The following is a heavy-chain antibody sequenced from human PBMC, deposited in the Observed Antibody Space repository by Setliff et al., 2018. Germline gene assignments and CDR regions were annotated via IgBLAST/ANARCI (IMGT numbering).Heavy chain of an antibody. CDR3: ARVPSYGSGSYYYYYYGMDV. Sequence: PSETLSLTCTVSGGSISSRSYYWGWIRQPPGKGLEWIGSIYYSGSTHYKPSLKSRVTISVDTSKNQFSLKLSSVTAADTAVYYCARVPSYGSGSYYYYYYGMDVWGQGTTVTVSS. CDR2: IYYSGST. D-gene: IGHD3-10*01. CDR1: GGSISSRSYY. V-gene: IGHV4-39*07. J-gene: IGHJ6*02.